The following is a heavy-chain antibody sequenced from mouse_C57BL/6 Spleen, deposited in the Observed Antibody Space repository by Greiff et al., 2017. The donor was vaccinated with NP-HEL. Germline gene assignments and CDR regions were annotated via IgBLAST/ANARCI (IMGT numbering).Heavy chain of an antibody. D-gene: IGHD2-3*01. CDR2: IDPSDSET. Sequence: VQLQQPGAELVRPGSSVKLSCKASGYTFTSYWMHWVKQRPIQGLEWIGNIDPSDSETHYNQKFKDKATLTVDKSSSTAYMQLSSLTSEDSAVYYCARGDGYYDWFAYWGQGTLVTVSA. V-gene: IGHV1-52*01. CDR1: GYTFTSYW. J-gene: IGHJ3*01. CDR3: ARGDGYYDWFAY.